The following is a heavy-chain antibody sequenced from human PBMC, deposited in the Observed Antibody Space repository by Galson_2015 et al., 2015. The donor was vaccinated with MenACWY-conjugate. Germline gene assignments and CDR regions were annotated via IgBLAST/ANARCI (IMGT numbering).Heavy chain of an antibody. CDR1: GFSLTTSGVG. J-gene: IGHJ4*02. CDR3: ARRYCSTTSCYGCDY. CDR2: IYWDDDK. D-gene: IGHD2-2*01. V-gene: IGHV2-5*02. Sequence: ALVKPTQTLTLTCTFSGFSLTTSGVGVGWIRQPPGKALEWLAFIYWDDDKRYSPSLKSRLTITKDTSKNQVVLTVSNMDPVDTATYYCARRYCSTTSCYGCDYWGQGALVTVSS.